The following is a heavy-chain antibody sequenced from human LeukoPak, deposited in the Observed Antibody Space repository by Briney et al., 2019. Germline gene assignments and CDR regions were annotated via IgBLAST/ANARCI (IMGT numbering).Heavy chain of an antibody. D-gene: IGHD3-3*01. CDR3: ARLNFWSGYTYYFDY. CDR1: GGSFSGYY. J-gene: IGHJ4*02. V-gene: IGHV4-34*01. Sequence: SETLSLTCAVYGGSFSGYYWSWIRQPPGKGLEWIGEINHSGSTNYNPSLNSRVTISVDTSKNQFSLKLSSVTAADTAVYYCARLNFWSGYTYYFDYWGQGTLVTVSS. CDR2: INHSGST.